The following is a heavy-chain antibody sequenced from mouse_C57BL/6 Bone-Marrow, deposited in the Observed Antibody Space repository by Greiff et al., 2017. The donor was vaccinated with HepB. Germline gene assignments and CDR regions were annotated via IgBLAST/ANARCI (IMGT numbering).Heavy chain of an antibody. D-gene: IGHD1-1*01. V-gene: IGHV1-55*01. CDR1: GYTFTSYW. CDR2: IYPGSGST. Sequence: QVQLQQPGAELVKPGASVKMSCKASGYTFTSYWITWVKQRPGQGLEWIGDIYPGSGSTNYNEKFKSKATLTVDTSSSTAYMQLSSLTSEDSAVYYCARHYYGSSSLNYWGQGTTLTVSS. CDR3: ARHYYGSSSLNY. J-gene: IGHJ2*01.